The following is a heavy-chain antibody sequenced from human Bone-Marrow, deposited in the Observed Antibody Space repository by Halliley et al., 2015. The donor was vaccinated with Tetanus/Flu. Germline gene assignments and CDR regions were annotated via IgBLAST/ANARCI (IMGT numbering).Heavy chain of an antibody. D-gene: IGHD3-10*01. CDR3: ARLGRRGLDNYFY. Sequence: EWLGYVYDRGGTSYNPSLNSRLTRSWDTSRNQFSLSRRSGTAADTALYYCARLGRRGLDNYFYWGQGTLVTVSS. J-gene: IGHJ4*02. CDR2: VYDRGGT. V-gene: IGHV4-61*07.